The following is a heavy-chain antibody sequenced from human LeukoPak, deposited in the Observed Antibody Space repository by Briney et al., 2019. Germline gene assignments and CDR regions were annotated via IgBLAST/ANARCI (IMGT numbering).Heavy chain of an antibody. CDR3: AGFPSGSYWEVHY. J-gene: IGHJ4*02. D-gene: IGHD1-26*01. CDR1: GDSISGSPYY. Sequence: PSETLSLTCTVSGDSISGSPYYWGWIRQPPGKGLEWIGGIYYSGSTYYNPSLKSRVTISVATSKNQFSLKLSSVTAADTAVYYGAGFPSGSYWEVHYWGQGTRVTVSS. CDR2: IYYSGST. V-gene: IGHV4-39*07.